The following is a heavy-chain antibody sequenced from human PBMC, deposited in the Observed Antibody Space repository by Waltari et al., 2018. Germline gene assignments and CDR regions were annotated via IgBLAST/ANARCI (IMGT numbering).Heavy chain of an antibody. CDR1: GGSISSHY. J-gene: IGHJ4*02. CDR3: ARDRTGFDY. CDR2: IYYSGST. Sequence: QVQLQESGPGLVKPSETLSLTCTVSGGSISSHYWSWIRQPPGKGLELIGYIYYSGSTNYNPSLKSRVTISVDTSKNQFSLKLSSVTAADTAVYYCARDRTGFDYWGQGTLVTVSS. V-gene: IGHV4-59*11.